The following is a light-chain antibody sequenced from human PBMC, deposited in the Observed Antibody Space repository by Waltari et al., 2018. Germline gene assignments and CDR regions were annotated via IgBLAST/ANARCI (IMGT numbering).Light chain of an antibody. J-gene: IGLJ2*01. CDR3: AAWDDSLSGCVV. Sequence: QSVLTQPPSASGTPGQRVTISCSGRSSNIGSNYAFWYQQLPGTAPQLLIYRNNQRPSGVPDRFFGSKSGTSASLVISGLRSEDEAYYYCAAWDDSLSGCVVFGGGTKVTVL. CDR1: SSNIGSNY. CDR2: RNN. V-gene: IGLV1-47*01.